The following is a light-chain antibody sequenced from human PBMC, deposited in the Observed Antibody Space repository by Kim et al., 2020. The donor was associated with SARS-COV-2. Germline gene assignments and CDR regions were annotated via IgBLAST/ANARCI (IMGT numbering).Light chain of an antibody. V-gene: IGKV1-39*01. Sequence: LSASVGDRVTITCRASHSISKYLNWYQQKAGKAPKLLISAASSLQSEVPSRFSGSGYGTDFTLTISGVQPEDFATYYCQQSYSSPTFGGGTKVDIK. J-gene: IGKJ4*01. CDR2: AAS. CDR1: HSISKY. CDR3: QQSYSSPT.